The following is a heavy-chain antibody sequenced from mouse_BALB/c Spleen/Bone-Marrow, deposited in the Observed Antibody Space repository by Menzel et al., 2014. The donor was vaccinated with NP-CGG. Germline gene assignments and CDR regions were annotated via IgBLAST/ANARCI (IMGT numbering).Heavy chain of an antibody. D-gene: IGHD2-10*02. Sequence: EVKVVESGGGLVQPGDSLRLSCATSGFTFXDFYMEWVRQPPGKRLEWIAASRNKAKYYTTEYSASVKGRFIVSRDTSQSVLYLQMNALRAEDTAIYYCARDVGYGNYFVYWGQGTLVTVSA. CDR3: ARDVGYGNYFVY. V-gene: IGHV7-1*02. CDR1: GFTFXDFY. CDR2: SRNKAKYYTT. J-gene: IGHJ3*01.